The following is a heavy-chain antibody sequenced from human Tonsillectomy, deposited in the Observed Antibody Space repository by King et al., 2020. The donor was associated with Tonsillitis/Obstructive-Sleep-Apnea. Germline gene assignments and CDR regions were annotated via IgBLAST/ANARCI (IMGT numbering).Heavy chain of an antibody. CDR3: ASPRRYSDYDWGSGFDY. CDR1: GFTFSTYS. J-gene: IGHJ4*02. V-gene: IGHV3-48*02. CDR2: ISSSSGTK. Sequence: VQLVESGGGLVQPGGSLRLSCAASGFTFSTYSMNWVRQAPGKGLEWVSYISSSSGTKYYADSVKGRFTISRDNAKNSLYLQMNSLRDGDTAVYYCASPRRYSDYDWGSGFDYWGQGTLVTVSS. D-gene: IGHD5-12*01.